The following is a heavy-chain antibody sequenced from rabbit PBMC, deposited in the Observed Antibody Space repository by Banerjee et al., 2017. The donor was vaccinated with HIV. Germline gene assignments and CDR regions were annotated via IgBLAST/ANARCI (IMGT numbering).Heavy chain of an antibody. CDR1: GFSLSRYW. J-gene: IGHJ4*01. Sequence: QSLEESGGDLVKPGASLTLTCTASGFSLSRYWICWVRQAPGKGLEWIGCIDTGDSDTYYATWAKGRFTISKTSSTTVTLQMTSLTAADTATYFCASDIYGYGAFNLWGPGTLVTVS. V-gene: IGHV1S40*01. D-gene: IGHD6-1*01. CDR2: IDTGDSDT. CDR3: ASDIYGYGAFNL.